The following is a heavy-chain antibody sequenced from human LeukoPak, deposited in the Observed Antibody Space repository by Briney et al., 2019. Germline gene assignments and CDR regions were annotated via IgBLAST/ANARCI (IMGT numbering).Heavy chain of an antibody. CDR1: GYNFVGYY. J-gene: IGHJ4*02. V-gene: IGHV1-2*02. D-gene: IGHD5-12*01. CDR2: IDPYTGNT. CDR3: ASEYSGSEQ. Sequence: GASVKVSCKASGYNFVGYYLHWVRQAPGQGLEWMSWIDPYTGNTHYAQKFQGRITVTRDTSLSTTYMELNWLTSDETALYCCASEYSGSEQWGQGNLVHVSS.